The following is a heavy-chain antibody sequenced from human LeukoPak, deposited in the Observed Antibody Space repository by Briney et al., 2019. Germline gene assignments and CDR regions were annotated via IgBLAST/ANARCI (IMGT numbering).Heavy chain of an antibody. V-gene: IGHV3-30-3*01. Sequence: GGSLRLSCAASGFTFSSYAMHWVRQAPGKGLEWVAVISYDGSNKYYADSVKGRFTISRDNAKNSLYLQMNSLRAEDTAVYYCARDLEVDTAMVSIRNGLDYWGRGTLVTVSS. CDR3: ARDLEVDTAMVSIRNGLDY. J-gene: IGHJ4*02. D-gene: IGHD5-18*01. CDR1: GFTFSSYA. CDR2: ISYDGSNK.